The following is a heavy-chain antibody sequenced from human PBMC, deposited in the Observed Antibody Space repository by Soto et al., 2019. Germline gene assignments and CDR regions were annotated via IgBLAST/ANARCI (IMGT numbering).Heavy chain of an antibody. CDR1: GGSISSGGYY. CDR3: ARALGSTKDSSGYWY. D-gene: IGHD3-22*01. V-gene: IGHV4-31*03. J-gene: IGHJ4*02. CDR2: IYYSGST. Sequence: SETLSLTCTVSGGSISSGGYYWSWIRQHPGKGLEWIGYIYYSGSTYYDPSLKSRVTISVDTSKDQFSLKLSSVTAADTAVYYCARALGSTKDSSGYWYWGQGTLVTVSS.